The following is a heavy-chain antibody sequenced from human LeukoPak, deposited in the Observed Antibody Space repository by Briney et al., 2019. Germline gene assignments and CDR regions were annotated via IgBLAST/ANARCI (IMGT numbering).Heavy chain of an antibody. V-gene: IGHV1-2*02. CDR2: IIPNSGGT. D-gene: IGHD3-22*01. Sequence: ASVKVSCKASGYTFTGYYMHWVRQAPGQGLEWMGWIIPNSGGTNYAQKFQGRVTMTRDTSISTAYMELSRLRSDDTAVYYCARDRDSSGYLDYWGQGTLVTVSS. J-gene: IGHJ4*02. CDR1: GYTFTGYY. CDR3: ARDRDSSGYLDY.